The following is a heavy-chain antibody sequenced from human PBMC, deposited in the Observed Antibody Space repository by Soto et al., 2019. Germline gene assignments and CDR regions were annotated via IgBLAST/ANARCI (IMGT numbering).Heavy chain of an antibody. CDR2: IDYVGST. Sequence: KPSETLSLTCSVSGGSINSRYWSWIRQPPGKGLEWIGYIDYVGSTNYAPSLQSRVTMSVDTSKNQVSLKLRYVTAADTAVYYCVRQRGNYFDFWGQGTLVTVSS. CDR3: VRQRGNYFDF. CDR1: GGSINSRY. V-gene: IGHV4-59*11. D-gene: IGHD3-10*01. J-gene: IGHJ4*02.